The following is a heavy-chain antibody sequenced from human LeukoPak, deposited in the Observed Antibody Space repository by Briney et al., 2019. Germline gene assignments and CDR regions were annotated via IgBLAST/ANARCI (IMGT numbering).Heavy chain of an antibody. D-gene: IGHD4-17*01. CDR3: ATNPDYGDYVYPDY. Sequence: VASVKVSCKASGGTFSSYAISWVRQAPGQGLEWMGRIIPIFGTANYAQKFQGRVTLTTDESTSTAYMELRSLRSEDTAVYYCATNPDYGDYVYPDYWGQGTLVTVSS. CDR1: GGTFSSYA. CDR2: IIPIFGTA. J-gene: IGHJ4*02. V-gene: IGHV1-69*05.